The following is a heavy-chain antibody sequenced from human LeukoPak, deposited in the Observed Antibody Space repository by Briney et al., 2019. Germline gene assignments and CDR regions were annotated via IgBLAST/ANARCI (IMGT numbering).Heavy chain of an antibody. J-gene: IGHJ4*02. D-gene: IGHD3-22*01. CDR3: AREGRDSYDSSGYSPDY. V-gene: IGHV4-39*07. CDR2: IYYSGST. CDR1: GGSIRSRNYY. Sequence: SETLSLTCTVSGGSIRSRNYYWGWVRQPPGKGLEWIGTIYYSGSTYYNPSLKSRDTISVDTSKNQFSLKLTSMTAADTAVYYCAREGRDSYDSSGYSPDYWGQGALVTVSS.